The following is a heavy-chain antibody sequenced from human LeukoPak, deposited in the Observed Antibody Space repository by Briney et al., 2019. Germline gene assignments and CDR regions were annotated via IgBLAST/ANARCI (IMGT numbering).Heavy chain of an antibody. Sequence: GGSLRLSCAASGFTFSDYSMNWVRQAPGKGLEWVSSISSSSSYIYYADSVKGRFTISRDNAKNSLYLQMNSLRAEDTAVYYCARESSSWDYGPGGDYYGMDVWGQGTTVTVSS. CDR2: ISSSSSYI. CDR1: GFTFSDYS. CDR3: ARESSSWDYGPGGDYYGMDV. J-gene: IGHJ6*02. D-gene: IGHD4-17*01. V-gene: IGHV3-21*01.